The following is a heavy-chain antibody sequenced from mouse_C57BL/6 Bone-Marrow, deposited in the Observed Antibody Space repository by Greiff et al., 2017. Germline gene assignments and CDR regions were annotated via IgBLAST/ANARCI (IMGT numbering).Heavy chain of an antibody. Sequence: EVKLVESGEGLVKPGGSLKLSCAASGFTFSSYAMSWVRQTPEKRLEWVAYISRGGDYIYYADTVKGRFTISRDNARNTLYLQMSSLKSEDTAMYYCTRGDGKPYFDYWGQGTTLTVSS. CDR1: GFTFSSYA. CDR3: TRGDGKPYFDY. J-gene: IGHJ2*01. D-gene: IGHD2-1*01. V-gene: IGHV5-9-1*02. CDR2: ISRGGDYI.